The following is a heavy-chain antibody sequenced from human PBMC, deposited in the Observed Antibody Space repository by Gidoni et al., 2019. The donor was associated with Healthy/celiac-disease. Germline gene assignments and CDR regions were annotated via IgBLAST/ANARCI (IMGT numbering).Heavy chain of an antibody. CDR3: AKEATVPTGIDY. Sequence: QVQLVESGGGVGQRGRALRLYCTASGLPFSSHGMHWVRQAPGKGLEWVAVISYDGSNQYYADSVKGRFTISRDNSKITLFLQMNSLRAEDTAVYYCAKEATVPTGIDYWGQGTLVTVSS. D-gene: IGHD4-17*01. CDR2: ISYDGSNQ. J-gene: IGHJ4*02. CDR1: GLPFSSHG. V-gene: IGHV3-30*18.